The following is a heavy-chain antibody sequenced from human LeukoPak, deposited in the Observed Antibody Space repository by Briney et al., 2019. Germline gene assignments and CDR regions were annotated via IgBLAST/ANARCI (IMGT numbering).Heavy chain of an antibody. CDR1: GFTFSNAW. CDR2: IKSKTDGGTT. J-gene: IGHJ4*02. D-gene: IGHD4-17*01. V-gene: IGHV3-15*01. CDR3: TTLEGDDYGDYVDY. Sequence: PGGSLRLSCAASGFTFSNAWMSWVRQAPGKGLEWVGRIKSKTDGGTTDYAAPVKGRFTISRDDSKNTPYLQMNSLKTEDTAVYYCTTLEGDDYGDYVDYWGQGTLVTVSS.